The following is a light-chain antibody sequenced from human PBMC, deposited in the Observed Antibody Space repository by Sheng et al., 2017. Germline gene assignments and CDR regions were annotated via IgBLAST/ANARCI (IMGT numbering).Light chain of an antibody. CDR1: ALPKQY. CDR2: RDS. Sequence: SYEVTQPHSVSVSPGQTAMITCFGDALPKQYTYWYKQRPGQAPVLVIYRDSERPSGIPERFSGSSSGTTATLTISGVQTEDDADYYCQSADSSGAYRVFGGGTKLTVL. CDR3: QSADSSGAYRV. V-gene: IGLV3-25*03. J-gene: IGLJ3*02.